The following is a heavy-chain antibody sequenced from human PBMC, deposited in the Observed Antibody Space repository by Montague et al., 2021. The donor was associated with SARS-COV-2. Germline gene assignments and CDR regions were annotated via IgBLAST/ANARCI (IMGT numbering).Heavy chain of an antibody. V-gene: IGHV4-59*08. CDR2: VHYSGKT. CDR3: ARGRLYYDSSGYYFDY. J-gene: IGHJ4*02. CDR1: GVSVKNYY. Sequence: SETLSLTCTVSGVSVKNYYWSWIRQPPGKGLEWIGYVHYSGKTKYNPSLQNPISISLDASKNQFCLKLSSVTAADTAVYYCARGRLYYDSSGYYFDYWGQGTLVTVSS. D-gene: IGHD3-22*01.